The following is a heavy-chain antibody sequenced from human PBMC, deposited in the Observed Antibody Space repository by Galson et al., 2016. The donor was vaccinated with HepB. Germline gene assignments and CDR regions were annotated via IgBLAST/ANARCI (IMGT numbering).Heavy chain of an antibody. D-gene: IGHD1-1*01. Sequence: FLRLSCPASEFTFSSYSLNWVRQAPGKGLEWVSYIRVYSTTYYADSVKGRFTISRANARNSLYLQMNTLRADDTAVYYCARSVEGHFDYWGQGILVTVSS. CDR1: EFTFSSYS. CDR2: IRVYSTT. CDR3: ARSVEGHFDY. J-gene: IGHJ4*02. V-gene: IGHV3-48*04.